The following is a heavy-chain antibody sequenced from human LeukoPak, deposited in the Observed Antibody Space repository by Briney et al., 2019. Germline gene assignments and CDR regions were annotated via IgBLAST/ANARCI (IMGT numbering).Heavy chain of an antibody. V-gene: IGHV3-23*01. CDR3: AKDTTGYYDFWSGYPPVDY. D-gene: IGHD3-3*01. CDR1: GFTFSSYA. Sequence: GGSLRLSRAASGFTFSSYAMSWVRQAPGKGLEWVSAISGSGGSTYYADSVKGRFTISRDNSKNTLYLQMNSLRAEDTAVYYCAKDTTGYYDFWSGYPPVDYWGQGTLVTVSS. CDR2: ISGSGGST. J-gene: IGHJ4*02.